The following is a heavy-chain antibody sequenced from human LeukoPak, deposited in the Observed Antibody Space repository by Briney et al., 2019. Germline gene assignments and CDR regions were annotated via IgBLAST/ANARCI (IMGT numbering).Heavy chain of an antibody. D-gene: IGHD5-12*01. J-gene: IGHJ6*03. Sequence: PGGSLRLSCAASGFTFSDYYMSWIRQAPGKGLEWVSYINSSGSTIYYADSVKGRFTISRDNAKNSLYLQMNRLRAEDTAVYYCARDRKVATSHYYYYYMDVWGKGTTVTVSS. CDR2: INSSGSTI. V-gene: IGHV3-11*01. CDR1: GFTFSDYY. CDR3: ARDRKVATSHYYYYYMDV.